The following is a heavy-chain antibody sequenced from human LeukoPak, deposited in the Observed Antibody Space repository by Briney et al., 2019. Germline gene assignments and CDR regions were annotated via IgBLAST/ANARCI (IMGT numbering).Heavy chain of an antibody. CDR3: ARVGYSSSVSDY. V-gene: IGHV3-21*01. J-gene: IGHJ4*02. D-gene: IGHD6-13*01. CDR2: ISSSSGYT. Sequence: GGSLRLSCAASGFTFSSYGMHWVRQAPGRGLEWVSSISSSSGYTYYADSVKGRFTISRDNAKNSQYLQMNSPRAEDTAVYYCARVGYSSSVSDYWGQGTLVTVSS. CDR1: GFTFSSYG.